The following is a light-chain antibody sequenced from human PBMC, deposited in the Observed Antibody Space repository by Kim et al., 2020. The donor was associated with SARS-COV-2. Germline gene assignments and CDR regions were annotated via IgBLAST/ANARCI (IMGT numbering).Light chain of an antibody. CDR1: QSVSSK. CDR2: GAS. CDR3: QQYNNWPHT. Sequence: EIVMTQSPVTLSVSPGERATLSCRASQSVSSKLAWYQQKPGQAPRLLIYGASTGATGIPARFSGSGSGTEFTLTISSLQSEDFAVYYCQQYNNWPHTFGQGTKLEI. J-gene: IGKJ2*01. V-gene: IGKV3-15*01.